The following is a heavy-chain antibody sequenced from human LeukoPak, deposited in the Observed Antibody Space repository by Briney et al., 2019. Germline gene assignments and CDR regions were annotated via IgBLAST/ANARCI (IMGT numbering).Heavy chain of an antibody. Sequence: ASVKVSCKASGYTFTGYYMHWVRQAPGQGLEWMGWINPNSGGTNYAQKFQGRVTMTRDTSISTAYMELSRLRSDDTAVYYCARDRYCYGPNYYYYGMDVWGQGTTVTVSS. V-gene: IGHV1-2*02. CDR3: ARDRYCYGPNYYYYGMDV. CDR2: INPNSGGT. CDR1: GYTFTGYY. J-gene: IGHJ6*02. D-gene: IGHD5-18*01.